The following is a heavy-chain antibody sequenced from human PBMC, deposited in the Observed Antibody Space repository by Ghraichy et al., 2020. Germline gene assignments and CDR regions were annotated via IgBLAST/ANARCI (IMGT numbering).Heavy chain of an antibody. J-gene: IGHJ5*02. D-gene: IGHD6-19*01. V-gene: IGHV3-23*01. CDR2: IRGGAEKS. Sequence: GGSLRVACEVSGFTFSDYAMAWVRQAPGKGLEWVSTIRGGAEKSFYIDSVKGRFTIFRDNSKDTLYLQMSSLRVEDTAVYFCAREVGRSGWYSIDQWGRGTRVTVSA. CDR3: AREVGRSGWYSIDQ. CDR1: GFTFSDYA.